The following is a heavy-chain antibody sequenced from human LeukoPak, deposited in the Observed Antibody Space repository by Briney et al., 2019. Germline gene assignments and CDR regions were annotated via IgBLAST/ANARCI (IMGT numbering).Heavy chain of an antibody. Sequence: SGGSLRLSCAASGITFSTSAMSWVRQAPGKGLEWVSAISGSGESTYYADSVKGRFTISRDNSKSTLHLQMNSLRVDDTAVYYCAKLLRGTVVPFYDYWGQGTLVTVSS. D-gene: IGHD3-10*01. CDR1: GITFSTSA. J-gene: IGHJ4*02. CDR3: AKLLRGTVVPFYDY. V-gene: IGHV3-23*01. CDR2: ISGSGEST.